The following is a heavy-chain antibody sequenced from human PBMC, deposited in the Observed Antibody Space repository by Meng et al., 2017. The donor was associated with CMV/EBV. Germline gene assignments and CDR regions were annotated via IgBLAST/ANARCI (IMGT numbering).Heavy chain of an antibody. CDR1: GFTFSSYA. Sequence: GESLKISCAASGFTFSSYAMHWVRQAPGKGLEWVAVISYDGSNKYYADSVKGRFTISRDNSKNTLYLQMNSLRAEDTAVYYCERDPDLPYYDFWSGYYFDYWGQGTLVTVSS. V-gene: IGHV3-30-3*01. CDR2: ISYDGSNK. CDR3: ERDPDLPYYDFWSGYYFDY. D-gene: IGHD3-3*01. J-gene: IGHJ4*02.